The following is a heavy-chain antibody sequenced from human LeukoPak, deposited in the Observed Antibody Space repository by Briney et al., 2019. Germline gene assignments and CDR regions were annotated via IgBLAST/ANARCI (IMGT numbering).Heavy chain of an antibody. V-gene: IGHV3-30*02. CDR3: AKQGANGGANFDY. Sequence: GGSLRLSCAASGFTFSSYGLHWVRQAPGKGLEWVAFIRYDGNNKYNSDSVKGRFTISRDDSKNTLYLHMNSLRPEDTAVYYCAKQGANGGANFDYWGRGTLVTVS. CDR1: GFTFSSYG. J-gene: IGHJ4*02. D-gene: IGHD2-21*01. CDR2: IRYDGNNK.